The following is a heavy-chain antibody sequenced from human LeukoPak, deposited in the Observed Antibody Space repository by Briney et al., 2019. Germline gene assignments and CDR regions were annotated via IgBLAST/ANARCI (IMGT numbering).Heavy chain of an antibody. D-gene: IGHD3-3*01. CDR2: IVVGSGNT. CDR1: GFTFTSSA. V-gene: IGHV1-58*01. CDR3: AADLGLFGVAPTT. J-gene: IGHJ5*02. Sequence: GASVKVSCKASGFTFTSSAVQWVRQARGQRLEWIGWIVVGSGNTNYAQKFQERVTITRDMSTSTAYMELSSLRSEDTAVYYCAADLGLFGVAPTTWGQGTLVTVSS.